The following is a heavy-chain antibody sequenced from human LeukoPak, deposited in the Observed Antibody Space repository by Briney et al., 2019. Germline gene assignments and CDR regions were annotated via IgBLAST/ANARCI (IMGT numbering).Heavy chain of an antibody. J-gene: IGHJ5*02. V-gene: IGHV3-21*01. CDR1: GFTFSSYA. CDR2: ISAGESSI. CDR3: ARDSYSSFPEWFDP. Sequence: PGGSLRLSCAASGFTFSSYAMSWVRQAPGKGLEWVSSISAGESSIQYADSVKGRLTISRDNAQNSLSLQMNSLRADDTAVYYCARDSYSSFPEWFDPWGQGTLVTVSS. D-gene: IGHD6-6*01.